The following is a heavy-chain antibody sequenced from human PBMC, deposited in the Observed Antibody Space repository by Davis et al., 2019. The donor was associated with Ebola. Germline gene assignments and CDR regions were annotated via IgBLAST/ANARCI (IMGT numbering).Heavy chain of an antibody. J-gene: IGHJ5*02. D-gene: IGHD3-3*01. CDR3: ARGLWSGYYSDWFDP. CDR2: INHSGST. V-gene: IGHV4-34*01. Sequence: MPSETLSLTCAFYGGSFSGYYWSWIRQPPGKGLEWIGEINHSGSTNYNPSLKSRVTISVDTSKNQFSLKLSSVTAADTAVYYCARGLWSGYYSDWFDPWGQGTLVTVSS. CDR1: GGSFSGYY.